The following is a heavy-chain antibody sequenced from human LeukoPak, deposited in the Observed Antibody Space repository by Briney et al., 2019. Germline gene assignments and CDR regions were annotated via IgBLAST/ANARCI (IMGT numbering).Heavy chain of an antibody. Sequence: GGSLRLSCAASGFTFSNYWMSWVRQAPGKGLEWVANINEDGSAQYYVGSVRGRFTISRDNAKNSLYLQMNSLRVEDTAVYYCAKDGQYGDYWYYYMDVWGKGTTVTVSS. J-gene: IGHJ6*03. D-gene: IGHD4/OR15-4a*01. CDR1: GFTFSNYW. V-gene: IGHV3-7*01. CDR3: AKDGQYGDYWYYYMDV. CDR2: INEDGSAQ.